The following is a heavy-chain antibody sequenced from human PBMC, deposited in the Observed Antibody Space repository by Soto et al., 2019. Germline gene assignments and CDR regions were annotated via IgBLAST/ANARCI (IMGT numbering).Heavy chain of an antibody. D-gene: IGHD3-10*01. Sequence: GGSLRLSCAASGFTFSSYAMSWVRQAPGKGLEWVSAISGSGGSTYYADSVKGRFTISRDNSKNTLYLQMNSLRAEDTAVYYCAKGPSQEYYYGSGSPDDAFDIWGQGTMVTVSS. CDR3: AKGPSQEYYYGSGSPDDAFDI. CDR1: GFTFSSYA. J-gene: IGHJ3*02. V-gene: IGHV3-23*01. CDR2: ISGSGGST.